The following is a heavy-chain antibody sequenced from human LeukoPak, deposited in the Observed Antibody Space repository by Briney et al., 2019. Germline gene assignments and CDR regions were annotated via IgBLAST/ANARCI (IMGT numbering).Heavy chain of an antibody. CDR2: INHSGST. V-gene: IGHV4-34*01. CDR1: GGSFSGYY. D-gene: IGHD3-22*01. Sequence: SETLSLTCAVYGGSFSGYYWSWIRQPPGKGLEWVGEINHSGSTNYNPSLKSRGTISVDTSKNQFSLKLSAVTAADTAVYYCARDSSASSCYAFDIWGQGTMVTVSS. CDR3: ARDSSASSCYAFDI. J-gene: IGHJ3*02.